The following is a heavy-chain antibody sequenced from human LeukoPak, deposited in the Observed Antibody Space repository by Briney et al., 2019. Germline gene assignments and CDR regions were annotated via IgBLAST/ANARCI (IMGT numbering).Heavy chain of an antibody. CDR3: AKEGRDSSGYYRGFDY. V-gene: IGHV3-21*04. J-gene: IGHJ4*02. D-gene: IGHD3-22*01. CDR2: ITSSSSYI. CDR1: GFTFSSYE. Sequence: GGSLRLSCAASGFTFSSYEMNWVRQAPGKGLEWVSSITSSSSYIYYADSVKGRFTISRDNAKNSLYLQINSLRAEDTAVYYCAKEGRDSSGYYRGFDYWGQGTLVTVSS.